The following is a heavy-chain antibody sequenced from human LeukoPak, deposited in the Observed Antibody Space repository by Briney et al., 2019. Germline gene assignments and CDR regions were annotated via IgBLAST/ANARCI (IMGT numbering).Heavy chain of an antibody. J-gene: IGHJ5*02. V-gene: IGHV1-8*01. D-gene: IGHD3-16*01. Sequence: PRASVKVSCKASGYTFTSYDINWVRQAAGQGLEWMGWMNPNSGNTGYAQRFQGRVTMTINTSIRTAYMELSGLTSGDTAVYYCARGKKFEASGVYWFDPWGQGTLVTVSS. CDR1: GYTFTSYD. CDR2: MNPNSGNT. CDR3: ARGKKFEASGVYWFDP.